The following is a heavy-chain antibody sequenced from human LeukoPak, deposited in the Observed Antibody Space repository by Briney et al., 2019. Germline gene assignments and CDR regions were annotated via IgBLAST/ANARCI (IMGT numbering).Heavy chain of an antibody. V-gene: IGHV2-5*01. CDR3: AHSKVVVTAISWYFDY. D-gene: IGHD2-21*02. J-gene: IGHJ4*02. Sequence: SGPTLVHPPQTLTLTCTFSGFSLRTRGVGVGWIRQPPGKALEWLALIYWNDDKRYSPSLKSRLTITKDTSKNRVVLTMTNMDPVDTATYDCAHSKVVVTAISWYFDYWGQGTLVTVSS. CDR1: GFSLRTRGVG. CDR2: IYWNDDK.